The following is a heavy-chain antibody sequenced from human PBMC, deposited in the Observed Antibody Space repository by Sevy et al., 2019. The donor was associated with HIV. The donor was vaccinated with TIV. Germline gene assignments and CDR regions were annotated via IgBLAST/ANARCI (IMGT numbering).Heavy chain of an antibody. CDR2: INTGNGYT. V-gene: IGHV1-3*04. CDR3: ARDPGMTRGFDY. D-gene: IGHD3-10*01. J-gene: IGHJ4*02. CDR1: GYTFTSKT. Sequence: ASVKVSCKASGYTFTSKTIHWVRQAPGQRLEWMGWINTGNGYTKYSQNLQGRVTITKDTSANTAYMELSNLKSEDTAVYYCARDPGMTRGFDYWGQGTLVTVSS.